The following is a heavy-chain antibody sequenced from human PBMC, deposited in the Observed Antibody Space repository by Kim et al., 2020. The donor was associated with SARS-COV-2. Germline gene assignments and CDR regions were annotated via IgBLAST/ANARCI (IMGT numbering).Heavy chain of an antibody. CDR1: GGTFSSYA. D-gene: IGHD6-13*01. J-gene: IGHJ6*02. CDR2: IIPIFGTA. V-gene: IGHV1-69*13. Sequence: SVKVSCKASGGTFSSYAISWVRQAPGQGLECMGGIIPIFGTANYAQKFQGRVTITADESTSTAYMELSSLRSEDTAVYYCVLSSSSRTPYYYYGMDVWGQGTTVTVSS. CDR3: VLSSSSRTPYYYYGMDV.